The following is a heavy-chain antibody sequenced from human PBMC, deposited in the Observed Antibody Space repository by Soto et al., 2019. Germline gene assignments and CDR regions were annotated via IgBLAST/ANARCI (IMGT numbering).Heavy chain of an antibody. CDR3: AKSPNRFLGGDYFDY. CDR2: ISGSGGST. J-gene: IGHJ4*02. D-gene: IGHD3-10*01. Sequence: GGSLRLSCAASGFTFSSYAMSWVRQAPGKGLEWVSAISGSGGSTYYADSVKGRFTISRDNSKNTLYLQMNSLRAEDTAVYYCAKSPNRFLGGDYFDYWGQGTLVTVSS. CDR1: GFTFSSYA. V-gene: IGHV3-23*01.